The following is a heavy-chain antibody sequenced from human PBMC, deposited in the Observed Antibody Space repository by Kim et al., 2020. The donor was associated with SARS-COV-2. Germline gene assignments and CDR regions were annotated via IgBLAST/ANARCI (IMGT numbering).Heavy chain of an antibody. CDR1: GGSFSGYY. CDR3: ARVRTNHFRIAAAGIPGYYYYGMDV. Sequence: SETLSLTCAVYGGSFSGYYWSWIRQPPGKGLEWIGEINHSGSTNYNPSLKSRVTISVDTSKNQFSLKLSSVTAADTAVYYCARVRTNHFRIAAAGIPGYYYYGMDVWGQGTTVTVSS. J-gene: IGHJ6*02. CDR2: INHSGST. V-gene: IGHV4-34*01. D-gene: IGHD6-13*01.